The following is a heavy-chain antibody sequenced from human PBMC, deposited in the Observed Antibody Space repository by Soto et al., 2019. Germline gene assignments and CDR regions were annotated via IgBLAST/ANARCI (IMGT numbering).Heavy chain of an antibody. V-gene: IGHV1-18*04. Sequence: QDQLVQSGTEVKKPGASVNVSCKAFGYTFTSYGFSWVRQVPGQGLEWLGSISAFNGDTQYAQTMKGRLTVTTDTSTTTVHMELRSLTPADTAVYYCAREAGWQRMVPYDWGQGTLVTVS. D-gene: IGHD6-25*01. CDR2: ISAFNGDT. CDR3: AREAGWQRMVPYD. J-gene: IGHJ4*02. CDR1: GYTFTSYG.